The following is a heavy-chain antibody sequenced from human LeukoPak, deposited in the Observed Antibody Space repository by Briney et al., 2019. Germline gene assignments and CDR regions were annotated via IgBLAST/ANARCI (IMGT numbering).Heavy chain of an antibody. J-gene: IGHJ4*02. D-gene: IGHD5-18*01. CDR2: ISTSSSYI. Sequence: PGGSLRLSCAASGFTFSSYNMNWVRQAPGKGLEWVSSISTSSSYIYYADSVKGRFTISRDNARNSLFLQMNSLRAGDTAVYYCARDRWGYSYGGDWGQGTLVTVSS. CDR1: GFTFSSYN. V-gene: IGHV3-21*01. CDR3: ARDRWGYSYGGD.